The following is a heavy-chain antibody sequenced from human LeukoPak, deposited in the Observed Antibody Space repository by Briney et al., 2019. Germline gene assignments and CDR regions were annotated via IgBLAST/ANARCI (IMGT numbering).Heavy chain of an antibody. CDR3: ARGYYYDSSGYSGAFDY. CDR1: GFTFSDYY. CDR2: IGSSGSTI. Sequence: PGGSLRLSCAASGFTFSDYYMSWIRQAPGKGLEWVSYIGSSGSTIYYADSVKGRFTISRDNAKNSLYLQMNSLRAEDTAVYYCARGYYYDSSGYSGAFDYWGQGTLVTVSS. J-gene: IGHJ4*02. V-gene: IGHV3-11*01. D-gene: IGHD3-22*01.